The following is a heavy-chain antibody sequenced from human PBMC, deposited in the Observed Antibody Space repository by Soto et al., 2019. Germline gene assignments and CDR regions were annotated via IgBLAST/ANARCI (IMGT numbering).Heavy chain of an antibody. D-gene: IGHD1-26*01. CDR3: ARDEAGREGIVGASRAFNWFDP. CDR2: INAGNGNT. Sequence: ASVTVSCKASGYTFTSYAMHWVRQAPGQRLEWMGWINAGNGNTKYSQKFQGRVTITRDTSASTAYMELSSLRSEDTAVYYCARDEAGREGIVGASRAFNWFDPWGQGTLVTVSS. CDR1: GYTFTSYA. V-gene: IGHV1-3*01. J-gene: IGHJ5*02.